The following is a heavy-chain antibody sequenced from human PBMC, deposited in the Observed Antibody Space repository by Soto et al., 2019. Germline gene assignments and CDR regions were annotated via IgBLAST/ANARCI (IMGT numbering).Heavy chain of an antibody. CDR1: GGTFSSYA. Sequence: GASVKVSCKASGGTFSSYAISWVRQAPGQGLEWMGGIIPIFGTANYAQKFQGRVTITADESTSTAYMELSSLRSEDTAVYYCARDHGYYYDSSGYYSWLRGVENWFDPWGQGTLVTV. CDR2: IIPIFGTA. D-gene: IGHD3-22*01. CDR3: ARDHGYYYDSSGYYSWLRGVENWFDP. V-gene: IGHV1-69*13. J-gene: IGHJ5*02.